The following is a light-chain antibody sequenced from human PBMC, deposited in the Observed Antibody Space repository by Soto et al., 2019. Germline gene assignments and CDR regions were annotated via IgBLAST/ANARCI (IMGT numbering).Light chain of an antibody. CDR3: QSYDSSLSLYV. J-gene: IGLJ1*01. CDR1: SSNIGAGYD. CDR2: GNS. V-gene: IGLV1-40*01. Sequence: QSSLTQPPSVSGAPGQRVTISCTGSSSNIGAGYDVHWYQQLPGTAPKLLIYGNSNRPSGVPDRFSGSKSGTSAPLAITGLQAEDEADYYCQSYDSSLSLYVFGTGTKVTVL.